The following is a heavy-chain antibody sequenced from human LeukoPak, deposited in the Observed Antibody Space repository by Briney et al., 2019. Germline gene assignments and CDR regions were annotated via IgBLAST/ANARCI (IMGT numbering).Heavy chain of an antibody. CDR1: GFTFSSYA. CDR3: ARTPRYYDSSGYLY. D-gene: IGHD3-22*01. J-gene: IGHJ4*02. CDR2: ISYDGSNK. V-gene: IGHV3-30*04. Sequence: PGGSLRLSCAASGFTFSSYAMHWVRQAPGKGLEWVAVISYDGSNKYYADSVKGRFTISRDNSKNTLYLQMNSLRAEDTAVYYCARTPRYYDSSGYLYWGQGTLVTVSS.